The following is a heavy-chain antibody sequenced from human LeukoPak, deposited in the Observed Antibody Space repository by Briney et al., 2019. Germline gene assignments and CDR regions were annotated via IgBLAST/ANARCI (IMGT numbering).Heavy chain of an antibody. CDR1: GFTFSSYG. Sequence: GRSLRLSCAASGFTFSSYGMHWVRQAPGKGLEWVAVISYDGSNKYYADSVKGRFTISRDNSKNTLYLQMNSLRVEGTAVYYCAKVGIAAAGTPLDYWSQGTLVTVSS. V-gene: IGHV3-30*18. D-gene: IGHD6-13*01. J-gene: IGHJ4*02. CDR2: ISYDGSNK. CDR3: AKVGIAAAGTPLDY.